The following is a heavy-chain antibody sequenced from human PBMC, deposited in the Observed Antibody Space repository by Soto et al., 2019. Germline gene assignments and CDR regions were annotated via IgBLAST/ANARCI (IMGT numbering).Heavy chain of an antibody. CDR3: AKDLGSGSYETSDY. V-gene: IGHV3-30*18. D-gene: IGHD1-26*01. J-gene: IGHJ4*02. Sequence: QVQLVESGGGVVQPGRSLRLSCAASGFTYSSYGMHWVRQAPGKGLEWVAVISYDGSNKYYADSVKGRFTISRDNSKNTLYLQMHSLRAEDTAVYYCAKDLGSGSYETSDYWGQGTLVTVSS. CDR2: ISYDGSNK. CDR1: GFTYSSYG.